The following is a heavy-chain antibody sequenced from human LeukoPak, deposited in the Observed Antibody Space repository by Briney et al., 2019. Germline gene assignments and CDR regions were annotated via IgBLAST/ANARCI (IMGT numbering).Heavy chain of an antibody. CDR1: GYTFISYA. CDR3: AGDWRDGYNKVFDW. J-gene: IGHJ4*02. D-gene: IGHD5-24*01. CDR2: ISYDGSNN. Sequence: SCKPSGYTFISYAINWVRQAPGQGLEWVEVISYDGSNNYYADSAQGRFTISRDNAKNSLYLQMNSLGVEDTAVYFCAGDWRDGYNKVFDWWGQGTLVAVSS. V-gene: IGHV3-30*07.